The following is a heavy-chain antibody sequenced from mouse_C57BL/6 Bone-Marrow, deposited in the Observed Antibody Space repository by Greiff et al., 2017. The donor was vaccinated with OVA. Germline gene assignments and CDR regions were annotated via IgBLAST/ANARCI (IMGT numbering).Heavy chain of an antibody. D-gene: IGHD1-1*01. Sequence: EVKLMESGGGLVQPGGSLKLSCAASGFTFSDYYMYWVRQTPEQRLEWVAYISNGGGSTYYPYTVKGRFTISRDNTTNTLYLQMSRPKSEDTAMYYCARDYGSFPFAYWGQGTLVTISA. CDR1: GFTFSDYY. CDR2: ISNGGGST. V-gene: IGHV5-12*01. CDR3: ARDYGSFPFAY. J-gene: IGHJ3*01.